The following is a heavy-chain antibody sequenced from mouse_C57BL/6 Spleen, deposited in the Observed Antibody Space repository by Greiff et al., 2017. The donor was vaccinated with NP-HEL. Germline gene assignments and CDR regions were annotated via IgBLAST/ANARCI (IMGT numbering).Heavy chain of an antibody. V-gene: IGHV5-4*01. CDR1: GFTFSSYA. J-gene: IGHJ2*01. CDR3: ARDRLHFDY. CDR2: ISDGGSYT. D-gene: IGHD1-2*01. Sequence: EVKVVESGGGLVKPGGSLKLSCAASGFTFSSYAMSWVRQTPEKRLEWVATISDGGSYTYYPDNVKGRFTISRDNAKNNLYLQMSHLKSEDTAMYYCARDRLHFDYWGQGTTLTVSS.